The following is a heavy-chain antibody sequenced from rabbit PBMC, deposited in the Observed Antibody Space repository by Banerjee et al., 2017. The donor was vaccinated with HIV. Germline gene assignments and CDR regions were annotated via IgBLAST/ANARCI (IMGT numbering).Heavy chain of an antibody. D-gene: IGHD4-2*01. CDR2: INTGSGST. CDR1: GFDLTNNYV. J-gene: IGHJ3*01. Sequence: QEQLEESGGGLFQPGGSLALTCKASGFDLTNNYVMCWVRQAPGKGLEWIGCINTGSGSTYYASWVNGRFTISKTSSTTVTLQMTSLSAADTATYFCAGGWSYAPIQLDLWGPGTLVTVS. CDR3: AGGWSYAPIQLDL. V-gene: IGHV1S45*01.